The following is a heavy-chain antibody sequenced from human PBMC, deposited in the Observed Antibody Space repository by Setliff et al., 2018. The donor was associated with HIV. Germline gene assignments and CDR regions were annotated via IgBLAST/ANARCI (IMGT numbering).Heavy chain of an antibody. Sequence: PSETLSLTCTVSGGSISSGDYYWSWLRQPPGKELEWIGYFYTSGSTNYNPSLKSRVTISIDTSKNQFSLKLNAVTAADTAVYYCARRPPLTTGREYYFDFWGQGTLVTVSS. CDR3: ARRPPLTTGREYYFDF. CDR2: FYTSGST. J-gene: IGHJ4*02. CDR1: GGSISSGDYY. V-gene: IGHV4-61*08. D-gene: IGHD1-1*01.